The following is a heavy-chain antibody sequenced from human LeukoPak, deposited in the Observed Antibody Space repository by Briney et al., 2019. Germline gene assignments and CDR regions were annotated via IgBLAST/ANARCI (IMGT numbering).Heavy chain of an antibody. CDR2: IYYSGST. V-gene: IGHV4-59*01. Sequence: PSETLSLTCTVSGGSISSYYWSWIRQPPGKGLEWIGYIYYSGSTNHNPSLKSRVTISVDTSKNQFSLKLSSVTAADTAVYYCARSGRYPYWYFDLWGRGTLVTVSS. CDR1: GGSISSYY. J-gene: IGHJ2*01. CDR3: ARSGRYPYWYFDL. D-gene: IGHD3-10*01.